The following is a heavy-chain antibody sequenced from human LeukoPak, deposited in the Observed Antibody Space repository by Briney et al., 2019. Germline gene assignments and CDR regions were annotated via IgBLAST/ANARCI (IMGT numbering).Heavy chain of an antibody. CDR2: ISYDGSNK. Sequence: GGSLRLSCAASGFTFSSYAMHWVRQAPGKGLEWVAVISYDGSNKYYADSVKGRFTISRDNSKNTLYLQMNSLRAEDTAVYYCANAITMIVVAIPPDAFDIWGQGTMVTVSS. V-gene: IGHV3-30-3*01. D-gene: IGHD3-22*01. CDR1: GFTFSSYA. J-gene: IGHJ3*02. CDR3: ANAITMIVVAIPPDAFDI.